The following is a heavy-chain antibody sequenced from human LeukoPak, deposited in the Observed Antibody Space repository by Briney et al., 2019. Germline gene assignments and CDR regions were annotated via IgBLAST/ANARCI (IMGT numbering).Heavy chain of an antibody. D-gene: IGHD3-3*01. J-gene: IGHJ4*02. Sequence: GGSLRLSCAASGFTFSSYSMNWVRQAPGKGLEWVSYISSSSSTIYYADSVKGRFTISRDNAKNSLYLQMNSLRAEDTAVYYCARLNPPRPFDYDFWSGYFDYWGKGTLVTVSS. CDR3: ARLNPPRPFDYDFWSGYFDY. CDR2: ISSSSSTI. V-gene: IGHV3-48*04. CDR1: GFTFSSYS.